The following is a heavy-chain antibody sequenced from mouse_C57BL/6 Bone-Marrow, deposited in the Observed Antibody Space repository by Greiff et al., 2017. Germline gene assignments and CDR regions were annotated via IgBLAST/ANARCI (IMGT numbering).Heavy chain of an antibody. Sequence: VHVKQSGAELVKPGASVKLSCTASGFNIKDYYMHWVKQRTEQGLEWIGRIEPEDGETKYAPKFQGKATITADTSSNTAYLQLSSLTSEDTAVYYCASYYYGKGWYCDVWGTGTTVTVSS. D-gene: IGHD1-1*01. V-gene: IGHV14-2*01. CDR2: IEPEDGET. CDR3: ASYYYGKGWYCDV. J-gene: IGHJ1*03. CDR1: GFNIKDYY.